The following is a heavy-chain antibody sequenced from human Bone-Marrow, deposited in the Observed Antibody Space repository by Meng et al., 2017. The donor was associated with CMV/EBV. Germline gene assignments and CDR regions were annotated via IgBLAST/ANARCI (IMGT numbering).Heavy chain of an antibody. Sequence: GESLKIACAASGFTFSNYAMNWVRQAPGKRLEWVSIIYSDDSTTYYADSVKGRFTISRDNSRNTLYLQMNSLRAEDTAVYFCAKSSLTYYSDSSAYYYFDFWAQGTLVTFSS. CDR1: GFTFSNYA. V-gene: IGHV3-23*03. D-gene: IGHD3-22*01. CDR2: IYSDDSTT. J-gene: IGHJ4*02. CDR3: AKSSLTYYSDSSAYYYFDF.